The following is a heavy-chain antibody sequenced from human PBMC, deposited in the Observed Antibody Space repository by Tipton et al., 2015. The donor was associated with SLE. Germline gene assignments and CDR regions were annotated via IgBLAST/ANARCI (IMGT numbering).Heavy chain of an antibody. CDR2: ISHTGTT. Sequence: TLSLTCAVSGYSISSDYYWGWIRQPPEKGLEWIGSISHTGTTYYNPSLKSRVTISIDTSKNQFSLRLSSVTAADTAVYYCARQIKVGNTGYYFDYWGQGTLVTVSS. J-gene: IGHJ4*02. CDR3: ARQIKVGNTGYYFDY. CDR1: GYSISSDYY. D-gene: IGHD2-15*01. V-gene: IGHV4-38-2*01.